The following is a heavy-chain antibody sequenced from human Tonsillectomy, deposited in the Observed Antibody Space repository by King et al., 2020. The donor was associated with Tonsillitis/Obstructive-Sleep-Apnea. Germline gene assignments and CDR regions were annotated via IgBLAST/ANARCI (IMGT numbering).Heavy chain of an antibody. CDR2: IKQDGSEK. V-gene: IGHV3-7*03. J-gene: IGHJ5*02. CDR1: GFTFSSYW. D-gene: IGHD2-15*01. Sequence: VQLVESGGGLVQPGGSLRLSCAASGFTFSSYWMSWVRQAPGKGLEWVANIKQDGSEKSYVDSVKGRFTISRDNAKNSLYLQMNSLRAEDTAVYYCAREGDIVGVWFDPWGQGTLVTVSS. CDR3: AREGDIVGVWFDP.